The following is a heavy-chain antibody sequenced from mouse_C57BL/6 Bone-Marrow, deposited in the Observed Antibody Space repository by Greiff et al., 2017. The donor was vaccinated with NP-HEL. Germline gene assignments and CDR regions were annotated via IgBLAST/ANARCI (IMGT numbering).Heavy chain of an antibody. CDR1: GYTFTSYG. J-gene: IGHJ3*01. CDR2: IYPRSGNT. CDR3: ARQFAY. Sequence: QVQLQQSGAELARPGASVKLSCKASGYTFTSYGISWVKQRTGQGLEWIGEIYPRSGNTYYNEKFKGKATLTADKSSSTAYMELRSLTSEDSAVCFCARQFAYWGQGTLVTVSA. V-gene: IGHV1-81*01.